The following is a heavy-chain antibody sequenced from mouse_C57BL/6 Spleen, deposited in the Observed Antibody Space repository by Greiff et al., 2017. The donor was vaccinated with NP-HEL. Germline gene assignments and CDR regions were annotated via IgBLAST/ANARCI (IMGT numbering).Heavy chain of an antibody. Sequence: QVQLKESGAELVRPGTSVKVSCKASGYAFTNYLIEWVKQRPGQGLEWIGVINPGSGGTNYNETFKGKATLTADKSSSTAYMQLSSLTSEDSAVYFGARSTVGDWGQGTTLTVSS. D-gene: IGHD1-1*01. CDR2: INPGSGGT. J-gene: IGHJ2*01. CDR3: ARSTVGD. CDR1: GYAFTNYL. V-gene: IGHV1-54*01.